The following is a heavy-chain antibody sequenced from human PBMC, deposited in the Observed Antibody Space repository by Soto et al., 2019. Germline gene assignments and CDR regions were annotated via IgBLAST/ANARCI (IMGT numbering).Heavy chain of an antibody. CDR1: GDSVSSGDYY. J-gene: IGHJ5*02. V-gene: IGHV4-61*08. CDR3: ARIQVDTYMIYWYDP. D-gene: IGHD3-16*01. Sequence: SETLSLTCSVSGDSVSSGDYYWSLIRQPPGKGLEWIGDVYFSGSANYIPSLKSRLTMSVDTAKNQFSLKLNSVTAADTAVYYCARIQVDTYMIYWYDPWGQGTKVTVSS. CDR2: VYFSGSA.